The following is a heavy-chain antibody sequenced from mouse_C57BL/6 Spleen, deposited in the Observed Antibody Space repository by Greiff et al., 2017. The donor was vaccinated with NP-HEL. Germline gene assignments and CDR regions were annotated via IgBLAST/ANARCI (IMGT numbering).Heavy chain of an antibody. CDR2: IDPSDSYT. J-gene: IGHJ4*01. CDR3: AIYYDYLYAMDY. V-gene: IGHV1-69*01. Sequence: QVQLQQPGAELVMPGASVKLSCKASGYTFTSYWMHWVKQRPGQGLEWIGEIDPSDSYTNYNQKFKGKSTLTVDKSSSTAYMQLSSLTSEDSAVYYCAIYYDYLYAMDYWGQGTSVTVSS. D-gene: IGHD2-4*01. CDR1: GYTFTSYW.